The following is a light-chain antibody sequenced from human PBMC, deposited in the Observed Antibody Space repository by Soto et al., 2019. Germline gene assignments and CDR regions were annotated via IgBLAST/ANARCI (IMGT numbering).Light chain of an antibody. Sequence: EIVLTQSPGTLSLSPGERATLSCRASQSVSSSYLAWYQQKPGQAPRLLIYGASSRATGIPDRFSGSGSGTDFNLTISRLEPEDFAVYYCQQYSSSPTWTFGQGTKVEIK. J-gene: IGKJ1*01. CDR1: QSVSSSY. V-gene: IGKV3-20*01. CDR3: QQYSSSPTWT. CDR2: GAS.